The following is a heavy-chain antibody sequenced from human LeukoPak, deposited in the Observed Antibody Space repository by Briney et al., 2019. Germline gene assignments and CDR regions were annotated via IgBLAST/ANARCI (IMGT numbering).Heavy chain of an antibody. V-gene: IGHV4-39*02. CDR3: ARELYYDFWSGYPDYFDY. CDR1: GGSISSSSHY. CDR2: IYYSGST. D-gene: IGHD3-3*01. Sequence: SETLSLTCTVSGGSISSSSHYWGWIRQPPGKGLEWIGSIYYSGSTYYNPSLKSRVTISVDTSKNQFSLKLSSVTAADTAVYYCARELYYDFWSGYPDYFDYWGQGTLVTVSS. J-gene: IGHJ4*02.